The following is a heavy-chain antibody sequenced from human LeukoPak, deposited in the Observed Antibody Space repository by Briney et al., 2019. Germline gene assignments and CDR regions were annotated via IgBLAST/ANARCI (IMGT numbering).Heavy chain of an antibody. CDR1: AISLNAYN. V-gene: IGHV3-21*01. Sequence: GGSLRLSCAASAISLNAYNMNWVRQAPGKGLEWVSSISSSSSYIYYADSVKGRFTISRDNAKRSLYLQMNSLSIEDTAVYYCARVRSVGGNPHAFNIWGQGTMVTVSS. CDR2: ISSSSSYI. CDR3: ARVRSVGGNPHAFNI. J-gene: IGHJ3*02. D-gene: IGHD4-23*01.